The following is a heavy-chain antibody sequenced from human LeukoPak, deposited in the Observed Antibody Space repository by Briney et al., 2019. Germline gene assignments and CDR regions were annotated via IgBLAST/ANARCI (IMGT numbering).Heavy chain of an antibody. Sequence: ASVKVSCKASGYTFTIYDINWVRQATGQGLEWMGWMNPNSGDTGYAQKFQGRVTITWNTSISTAYMELSSLRSEDTAVYYCARDHGYSSSSQWFDPWGQGTLVTVSS. V-gene: IGHV1-8*03. CDR2: MNPNSGDT. J-gene: IGHJ5*02. CDR3: ARDHGYSSSSQWFDP. CDR1: GYTFTIYD. D-gene: IGHD6-6*01.